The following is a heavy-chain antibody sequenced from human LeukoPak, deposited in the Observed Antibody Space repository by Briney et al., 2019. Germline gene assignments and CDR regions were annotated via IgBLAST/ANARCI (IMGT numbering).Heavy chain of an antibody. D-gene: IGHD6-19*01. CDR3: ARDSHSSGSYLIGY. CDR2: INPNSGGT. Sequence: ASVKVSCKASGYTFTGYYMHWVRQAPGQGLEWMGRINPNSGGTNYAQKFQGRVTMTRDTSNSTAYMELSRLRSDDTAVYYCARDSHSSGSYLIGYWGQGTLVTVSS. CDR1: GYTFTGYY. V-gene: IGHV1-2*06. J-gene: IGHJ4*02.